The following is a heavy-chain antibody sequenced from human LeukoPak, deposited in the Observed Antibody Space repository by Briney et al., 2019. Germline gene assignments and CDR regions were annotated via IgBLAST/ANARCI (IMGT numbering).Heavy chain of an antibody. CDR1: GFTFSSYW. D-gene: IGHD6-19*01. CDR2: IKQDGSEK. V-gene: IGHV3-7*03. Sequence: AGGSLRLSCAASGFTFSSYWMSWVRQAPGKGLEWVANIKQDGSEKYYVDSVKGRFTISRDNAKNSLYLQMNSLRAEDMALYYCAKDIGAVAAPNAFDIWGQGTMVTVSS. J-gene: IGHJ3*02. CDR3: AKDIGAVAAPNAFDI.